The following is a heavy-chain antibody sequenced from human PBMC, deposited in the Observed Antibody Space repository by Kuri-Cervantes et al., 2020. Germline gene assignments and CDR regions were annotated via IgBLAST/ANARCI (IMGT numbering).Heavy chain of an antibody. CDR2: ITSSSSII. CDR3: ARDGRDGYDDY. CDR1: GFTFNGYS. V-gene: IGHV3-48*02. J-gene: IGHJ4*02. Sequence: GESLKIYCAASGFTFNGYSMNWVRQAPGKGLEWVSYITSSSSIIYYADSVKGRFTISRDNAKNSLSLQMNSLRDEDTAVYYCARDGRDGYDDYWGQGTLVTVSS. D-gene: IGHD2-21*02.